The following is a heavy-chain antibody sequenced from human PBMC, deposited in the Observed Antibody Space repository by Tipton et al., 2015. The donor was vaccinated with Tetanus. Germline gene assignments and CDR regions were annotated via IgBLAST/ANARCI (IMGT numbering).Heavy chain of an antibody. J-gene: IGHJ4*02. CDR3: ARANCTDGVCNFDF. D-gene: IGHD2-8*01. CDR1: GYIFNNYW. CDR2: IYPGDSDT. Sequence: QLVQSGGEVKKPGESLKISCKGSGYIFNNYWIGWVRQKPGKGLEWMGIIYPGDSDTRYSPSFQGQVTISVDKSINTAYLQWSSLKASDNSMFYCARANCTDGVCNFDFWGQGALVTVAS. V-gene: IGHV5-51*01.